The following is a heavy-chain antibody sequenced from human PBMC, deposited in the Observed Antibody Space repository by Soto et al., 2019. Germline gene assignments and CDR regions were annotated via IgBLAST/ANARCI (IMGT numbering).Heavy chain of an antibody. CDR1: ECAYLGGF. CDR3: ARDRAIVVVIHNGYNWFDP. Sequence: GSVRQTGAASECAYLGGFLNCVNQAPGKGLVWVSRINSDGSSTSYADSVKGRFTISRDNAKNTLYLQMNSLRAEDTAVYYCARDRAIVVVIHNGYNWFDPWGQGTLVTVTP. J-gene: IGHJ5*02. CDR2: INSDGSST. V-gene: IGHV3-74*01. D-gene: IGHD3-22*01.